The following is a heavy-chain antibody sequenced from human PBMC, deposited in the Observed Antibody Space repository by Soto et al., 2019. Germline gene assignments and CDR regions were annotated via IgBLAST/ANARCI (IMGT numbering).Heavy chain of an antibody. V-gene: IGHV4-4*07. CDR2: IYSGGST. CDR3: ARENSYHFDP. D-gene: IGHD5-18*01. CDR1: GDSISGYH. Sequence: QVQLQESGPGLVKPSETLSLTCTVSGDSISGYHWSWIRQPAGKGLEWIGRIYSGGSTNYNPSLKSRVTMSVDTSKNPFSLNLNSVTAADTAVYYCARENSYHFDPWGQGTLVTVSS. J-gene: IGHJ5*02.